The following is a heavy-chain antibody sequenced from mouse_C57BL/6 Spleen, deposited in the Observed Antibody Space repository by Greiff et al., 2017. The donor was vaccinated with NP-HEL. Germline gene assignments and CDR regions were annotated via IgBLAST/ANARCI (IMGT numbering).Heavy chain of an antibody. CDR1: GYTFTAYY. V-gene: IGHV1-76*01. CDR2: IYPGSGNT. J-gene: IGHJ2*01. D-gene: IGHD2-1*01. Sequence: QVQLKESGAELVRPGASVKLSCKASGYTFTAYYINWVKQRPGQGLEWIARIYPGSGNTYYNEKFKGKATLTAEKSSSTAYMQHSSLTSEDSAVYICARNYGNYGGYFDYWGQGTTRTVSS. CDR3: ARNYGNYGGYFDY.